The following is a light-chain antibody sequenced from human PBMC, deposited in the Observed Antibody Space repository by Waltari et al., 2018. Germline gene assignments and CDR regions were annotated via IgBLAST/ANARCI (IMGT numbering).Light chain of an antibody. Sequence: IVLTQSPGTLSLSPGERVTLSCRASQSVSWSLAWYQQKPGQAPNLLIYGASTRATGIPDRFTGSGSGTDFSLTISSLEPEDFAIYFCQHYVRLPATFGQGTKVEIK. J-gene: IGKJ1*01. CDR1: QSVSWS. V-gene: IGKV3-20*01. CDR3: QHYVRLPAT. CDR2: GAS.